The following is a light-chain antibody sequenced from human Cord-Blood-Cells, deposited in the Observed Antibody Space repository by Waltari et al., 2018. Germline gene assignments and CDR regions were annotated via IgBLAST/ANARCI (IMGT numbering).Light chain of an antibody. Sequence: DIQLTQSTSFLSASVGDSVTITCRASQRISSYLAWYQQKPGKAPNFLIYAASTLQSGVPSRFSGSGSGTEFTLTISSLQPEDFATYYCQQLNSYFGPGTKVDIK. J-gene: IGKJ3*01. CDR3: QQLNSY. V-gene: IGKV1-9*01. CDR2: AAS. CDR1: QRISSY.